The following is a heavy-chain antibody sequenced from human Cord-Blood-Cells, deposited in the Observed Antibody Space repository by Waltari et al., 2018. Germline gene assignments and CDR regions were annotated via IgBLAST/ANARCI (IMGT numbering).Heavy chain of an antibody. J-gene: IGHJ4*02. CDR3: ARIPHTNCGGDCYPFDY. D-gene: IGHD2-21*01. Sequence: QVQLVQSGAEVKKPGSSVKVSCKASGGTFSSYAISWVRQAPGQGLEWMGGIIPIFGTANYAQKFQGRVTITADKSTSTAYMELSSLRSEDTAVYYCARIPHTNCGGDCYPFDYWGQGTLVTVSS. V-gene: IGHV1-69*06. CDR2: IIPIFGTA. CDR1: GGTFSSYA.